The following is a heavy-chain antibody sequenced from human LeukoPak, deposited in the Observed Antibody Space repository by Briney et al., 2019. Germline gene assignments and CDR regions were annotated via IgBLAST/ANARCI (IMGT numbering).Heavy chain of an antibody. V-gene: IGHV4-4*07. CDR3: ARAFRDDFWSGYYFYYYYMDV. CDR2: IYTSGST. Sequence: SETLSLTCTVPGGSISSYYWSWIRQPAGKGLEWIGRIYTSGSTNYNPSLKSRVTMSVGTSKNQFSLKLSSVTAADTAVYYCARAFRDDFWSGYYFYYYYMDVWGKGTTVTVSS. J-gene: IGHJ6*03. D-gene: IGHD3-3*01. CDR1: GGSISSYY.